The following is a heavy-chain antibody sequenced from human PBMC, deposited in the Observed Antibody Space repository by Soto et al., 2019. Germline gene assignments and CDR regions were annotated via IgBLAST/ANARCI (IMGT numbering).Heavy chain of an antibody. D-gene: IGHD4-17*01. J-gene: IGHJ4*02. CDR1: GGTFSSYT. CDR3: ARLTPATVTPFIDY. CDR2: IIPILNIP. Sequence: SVKVSCKASGGTFSSYTINWVRQAPGQGLEWMGRIIPILNIPNFAQRFQGRVTITADKFMTAAYMELSSLRSEDTAVYYCARLTPATVTPFIDYWGQGTLVTVSS. V-gene: IGHV1-69*02.